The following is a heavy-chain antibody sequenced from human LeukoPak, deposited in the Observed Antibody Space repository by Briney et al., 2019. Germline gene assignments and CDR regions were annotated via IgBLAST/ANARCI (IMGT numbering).Heavy chain of an antibody. V-gene: IGHV4-34*01. Sequence: SETLSLTCAVYGGSFSGYYWSWIRQPPGKGLEWIGEINHSGSTNYNPSLKSRVAISVDTSKNQFSLKLRSMTAADTAVYYCARDSGSHYSLDYWGQGTLVTVSS. CDR3: ARDSGSHYSLDY. D-gene: IGHD1-26*01. CDR2: INHSGST. J-gene: IGHJ4*02. CDR1: GGSFSGYY.